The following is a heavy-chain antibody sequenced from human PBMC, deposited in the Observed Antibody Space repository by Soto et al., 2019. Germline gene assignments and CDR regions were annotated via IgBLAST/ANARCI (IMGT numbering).Heavy chain of an antibody. D-gene: IGHD3-22*01. Sequence: QVQLVESGGGVVQPGRSLRLSCAASGFTFSSYGMHWVRQAPGKGLEWVAVIWYDGRNTYYADSVKGRFTISRDNSKNTMCLQMNSLRAEDTAVYYCARTAYYYDSSGYYFDCWGQGTLVTVSS. CDR3: ARTAYYYDSSGYYFDC. V-gene: IGHV3-33*01. CDR1: GFTFSSYG. CDR2: IWYDGRNT. J-gene: IGHJ4*02.